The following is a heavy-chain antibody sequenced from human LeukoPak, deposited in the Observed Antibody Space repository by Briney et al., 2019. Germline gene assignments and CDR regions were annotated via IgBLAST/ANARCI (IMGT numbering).Heavy chain of an antibody. J-gene: IGHJ5*02. D-gene: IGHD3-10*01. CDR1: GFTFSSYS. Sequence: GGSLRLSCAASGFTFSSYSMNRVRQAPGKGLEWVSSISSSSSYIYYADSVKGRFTISRDNAKNSLYLQINRLRAEDTAVYYCPRVSVLLWFGVLAAHNNSFYPWGQGTLVTVSS. CDR2: ISSSSSYI. CDR3: PRVSVLLWFGVLAAHNNSFYP. V-gene: IGHV3-21*01.